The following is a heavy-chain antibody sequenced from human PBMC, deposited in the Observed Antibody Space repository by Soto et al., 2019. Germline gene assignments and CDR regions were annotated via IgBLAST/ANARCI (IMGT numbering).Heavy chain of an antibody. CDR2: FNPILCFS. V-gene: IGHV1-69*02. D-gene: IGHD3-10*01. CDR1: GDTFNFYT. CDR3: ATIFGSGSRAFDY. Sequence: QVQLVQSGAEVKKPGSSVKVSCKASGDTFNFYTINWVRQAPGLGLEWMGRFNPILCFSNSALKFQGRVTLTADKSTSTAYMVLSSLRSEDTAIDYCATIFGSGSRAFDYWGQGALVTVSS. J-gene: IGHJ4*02.